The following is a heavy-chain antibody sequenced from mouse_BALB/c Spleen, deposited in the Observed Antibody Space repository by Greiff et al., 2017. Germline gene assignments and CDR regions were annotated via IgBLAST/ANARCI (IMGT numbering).Heavy chain of an antibody. J-gene: IGHJ4*01. CDR2: IYPGDGDT. CDR3: ARRGLYYAMDY. CDR1: GYAFSSYW. Sequence: QVQLQQSGAELVRPGSSVKISCTASGYAFSSYWMNWVKQRPGQGLEWIGQIYPGDGDTNYDGKFKGKATLTADKSSSTAYMQLSSLTSEDSAVYFCARRGLYYAMDYWGQGTSVTVSS. D-gene: IGHD3-1*01. V-gene: IGHV1-80*01.